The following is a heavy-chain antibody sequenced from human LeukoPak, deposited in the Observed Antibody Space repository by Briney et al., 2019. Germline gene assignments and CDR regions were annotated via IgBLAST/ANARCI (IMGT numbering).Heavy chain of an antibody. CDR3: ARGYCSSTSCSTIYFDY. CDR1: GGSFSGYY. V-gene: IGHV4-34*01. CDR2: INHSGST. Sequence: SETLSLTCADYGGSFSGYYWSWIRQPPGKGLEWIGEINHSGSTNYNPSLKSRVTISVDTSKNQFSLKLSSVTAADTAVYYCARGYCSSTSCSTIYFDYWGQGTLVTVSS. J-gene: IGHJ4*02. D-gene: IGHD2-2*02.